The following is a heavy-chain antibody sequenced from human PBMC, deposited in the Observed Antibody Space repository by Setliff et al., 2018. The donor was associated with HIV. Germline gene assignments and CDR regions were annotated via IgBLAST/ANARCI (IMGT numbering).Heavy chain of an antibody. CDR3: ARDSGDYYDSSGSFDY. V-gene: IGHV3-7*05. CDR1: GFTFSSYW. Sequence: GGSLRLSCAASGFTFSSYWMSWVRQAPGKGLEWVANIKQDGSEKYYVDSVKGRFTISRDNAKNSLYLQMNSLRAEDTAVYYCARDSGDYYDSSGSFDYWGQGTLVTVS. J-gene: IGHJ4*02. D-gene: IGHD3-22*01. CDR2: IKQDGSEK.